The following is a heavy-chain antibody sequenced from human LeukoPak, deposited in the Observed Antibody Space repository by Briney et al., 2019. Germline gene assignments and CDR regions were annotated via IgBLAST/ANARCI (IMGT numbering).Heavy chain of an antibody. V-gene: IGHV3-15*01. CDR1: GFTFSNAW. J-gene: IGHJ6*02. Sequence: GGSLRLSCAASGFTFSNAWMSWVRQAPGKGLEWVGRIKSKTDGGTTDYAAPVKGRFTISRDDSKNTLYLQMNSMKNEDTAVYYCTTIRPGYCSSTSCYTGHYGMDVWGQGTTVTVSS. D-gene: IGHD2-2*02. CDR2: IKSKTDGGTT. CDR3: TTIRPGYCSSTSCYTGHYGMDV.